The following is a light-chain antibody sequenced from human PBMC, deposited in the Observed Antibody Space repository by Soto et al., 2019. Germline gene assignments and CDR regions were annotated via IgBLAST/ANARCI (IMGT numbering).Light chain of an antibody. CDR2: GAS. J-gene: IGKJ4*01. CDR1: QSVNSAY. V-gene: IGKV3-20*01. Sequence: EIVLTQSPDTLSLSPGEGATLSCRASQSVNSAYLAWYQQKPGQAPRLLVYGASSRATGIPDRFSGSGSGTDFTLTISRLEPEDFAVYYCQRYNNWPLTFGGGTKV. CDR3: QRYNNWPLT.